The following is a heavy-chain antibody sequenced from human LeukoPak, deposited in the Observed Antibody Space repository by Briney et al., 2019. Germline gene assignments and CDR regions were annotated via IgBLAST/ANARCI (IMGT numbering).Heavy chain of an antibody. CDR3: ARVACSSSPCYHGVDV. J-gene: IGHJ6*02. CDR2: ISYDGNVK. CDR1: GFTFSSYP. D-gene: IGHD2-2*01. V-gene: IGHV3-30-3*01. Sequence: GGSLRLSCAASGFTFSSYPMHWVRQAPGKGLEWVAVISYDGNVKYYVDSVKGRFTISRDDSKNTLYLQMNSLRAEDTAVYYCARVACSSSPCYHGVDVWGQGTTVTVSS.